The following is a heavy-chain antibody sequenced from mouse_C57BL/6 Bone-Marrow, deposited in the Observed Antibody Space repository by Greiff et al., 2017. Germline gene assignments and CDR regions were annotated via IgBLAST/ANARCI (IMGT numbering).Heavy chain of an antibody. V-gene: IGHV1-42*01. J-gene: IGHJ4*01. CDR2: INPSTGGT. Sequence: VQLKESGPELVKPGASVKISCKASGYSFTGYYMNWVKQSPEKSLEWIGEINPSTGGTTYNQKFKAKDTLTVDKSSSTAYMQLKSLTSEDSAVYYCARRDCAMDYWGQGTSVTVSS. CDR3: ARRDCAMDY. CDR1: GYSFTGYY.